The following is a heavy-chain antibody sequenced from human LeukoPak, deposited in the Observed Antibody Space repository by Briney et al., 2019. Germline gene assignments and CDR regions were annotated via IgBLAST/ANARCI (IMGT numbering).Heavy chain of an antibody. CDR2: INWNGGST. V-gene: IGHV3-20*04. J-gene: IGHJ4*02. Sequence: GGSLRLSCAASGFTFDDYGMSWVRQAPGKGLDWVSGINWNGGSTGYADSVKGRFTISRDNAKNSLYLQMNSLRAEDTALYYCARSPMTTVTTFGSDFDYWGQGTLVTVSS. D-gene: IGHD4-17*01. CDR3: ARSPMTTVTTFGSDFDY. CDR1: GFTFDDYG.